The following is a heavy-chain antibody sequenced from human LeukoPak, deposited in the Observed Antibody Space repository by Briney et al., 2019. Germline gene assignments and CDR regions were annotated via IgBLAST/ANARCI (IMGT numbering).Heavy chain of an antibody. V-gene: IGHV3-23*01. CDR1: GFTFRDYA. Sequence: GGSLRLSCAASGFTFRDYAVSWVRQAPGKGLEWVSSISGSGDTTFYADSVKGRYTISRDNSNNTLYLQMNPLRADDTAIYFCAKGLGYCSAGTCSGSGAFDIWGQGTMVTVSS. CDR2: ISGSGDTT. CDR3: AKGLGYCSAGTCSGSGAFDI. D-gene: IGHD2-15*01. J-gene: IGHJ3*02.